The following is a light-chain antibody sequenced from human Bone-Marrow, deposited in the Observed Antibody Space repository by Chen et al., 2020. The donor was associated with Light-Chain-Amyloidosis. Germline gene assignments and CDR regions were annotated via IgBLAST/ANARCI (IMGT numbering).Light chain of an antibody. CDR1: SGNSNYA. Sequence: QLVVTQSTSTSAALGASDTLKCTLSSGNSNYAVAWHQQQPDKGPRYLIKVNSDGSYSKSNGIPDRFSGSSSGAERYFTISSLQSEDEADYYCQTWDPGNWVFGGGTKLTVL. V-gene: IGLV4-69*01. CDR3: QTWDPGNWV. J-gene: IGLJ3*02. CDR2: VNSDGSY.